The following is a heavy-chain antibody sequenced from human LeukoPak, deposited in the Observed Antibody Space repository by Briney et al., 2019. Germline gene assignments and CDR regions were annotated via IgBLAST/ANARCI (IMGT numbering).Heavy chain of an antibody. J-gene: IGHJ6*02. CDR1: GGSMSPYH. V-gene: IGHV4-59*08. Sequence: NTSETLSLTCTVSGGSMSPYHWGWIRQPPGKGLEWTGYIYYSGSTNYNPSLKSRVTISVDTSKNQFSLKLSSVTAADTAVYYCARHPFWSGSYYYYYGMDVWGQGTTVTVSS. CDR3: ARHPFWSGSYYYYYGMDV. D-gene: IGHD3-3*01. CDR2: IYYSGST.